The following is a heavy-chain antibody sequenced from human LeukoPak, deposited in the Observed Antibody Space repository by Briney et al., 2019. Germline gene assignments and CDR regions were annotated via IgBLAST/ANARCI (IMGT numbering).Heavy chain of an antibody. CDR3: ARDRYYYDSSGYYLFDY. CDR2: IHTSGST. D-gene: IGHD3-22*01. J-gene: IGHJ4*02. V-gene: IGHV4-4*07. CDR1: GGSISSYC. Sequence: SETLSLTCTFSGGSISSYCWSWIRQPAGKGLEWIGRIHTSGSTNYNPSLKSRVTMSVDTSKNQFSLKLSSVTAADTAVYYCARDRYYYDSSGYYLFDYWGQGTLVTVSS.